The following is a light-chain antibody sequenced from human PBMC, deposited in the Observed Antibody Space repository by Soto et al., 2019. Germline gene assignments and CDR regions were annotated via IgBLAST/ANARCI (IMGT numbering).Light chain of an antibody. J-gene: IGKJ2*01. Sequence: ETVVTQSPGTLSLSPGERATLSCRASQSVDSNYLAWFQQKPGQPPRLLIYGASTRATGIPDRFSGSGSGADFTLTISRLEPEDFAVYYCQQYDRTPYTFGQGTKLEIK. CDR2: GAS. CDR3: QQYDRTPYT. V-gene: IGKV3-20*01. CDR1: QSVDSNY.